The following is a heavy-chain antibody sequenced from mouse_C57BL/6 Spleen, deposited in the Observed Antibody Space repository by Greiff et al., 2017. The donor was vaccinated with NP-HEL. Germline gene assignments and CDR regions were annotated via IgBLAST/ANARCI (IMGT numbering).Heavy chain of an antibody. D-gene: IGHD2-2*01. CDR1: GIDFSRYW. Sequence: EVKLLESGGGLVQPGGSLKLSCAASGIDFSRYWMSWVRRAPGKGLEWIGEINPDSSTINYAPSLKDKFIISRDNAKNTLYLQMSKVRSEDTALYYCARNYYGYDGGFAYWGQGTLVTVSA. CDR2: INPDSSTI. CDR3: ARNYYGYDGGFAY. J-gene: IGHJ3*01. V-gene: IGHV4-1*01.